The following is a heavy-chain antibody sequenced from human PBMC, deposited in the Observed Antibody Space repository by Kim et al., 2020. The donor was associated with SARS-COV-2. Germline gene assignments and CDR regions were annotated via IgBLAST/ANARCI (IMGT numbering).Heavy chain of an antibody. Sequence: SETLSLTCTVSGGSISSGGYYWSWIRQHPGKGLEWIGYIYYSGSTYYNPSLKSRVTISVDTSKNQFSLKLSSVTAADTAVYYCARGSGSGVGEGYWGQGTLVTVSS. V-gene: IGHV4-31*03. J-gene: IGHJ4*02. CDR3: ARGSGSGVGEGY. CDR2: IYYSGST. D-gene: IGHD3-10*01. CDR1: GGSISSGGYY.